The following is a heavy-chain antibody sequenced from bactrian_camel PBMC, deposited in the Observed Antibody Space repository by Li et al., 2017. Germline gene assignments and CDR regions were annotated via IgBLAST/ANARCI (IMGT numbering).Heavy chain of an antibody. J-gene: IGHJ6*01. D-gene: IGHD1*01. Sequence: HVQLVESGGGSVQAGGSLRLSCAVSGYIYGGYCTGWFRQAPGKEREGVAAIVSDGTPIYTDSVKGRFTISKDNAKNTLYLQMNSLKPEDTAMYYCAARLWRDCWKTAIIPSDFGYWGQGTQVTVS. CDR2: IVSDGTP. CDR1: GYIYGGYC. CDR3: AARLWRDCWKTAIIPSDFGY. V-gene: IGHV3S55*01.